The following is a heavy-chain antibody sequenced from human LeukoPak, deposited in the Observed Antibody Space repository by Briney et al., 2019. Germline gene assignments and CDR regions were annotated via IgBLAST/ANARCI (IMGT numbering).Heavy chain of an antibody. Sequence: AGGSLRLSCAASGFTFSSYAMSWVRQAPGKGLEWVSAIIGSGGSTYYADSVKGRFTISRDNSKNTLYLQMNSLRAEDTAVYYCAKLRRGCSSTSCYGQYYFDYWGQGTLVTVSS. J-gene: IGHJ4*02. CDR1: GFTFSSYA. CDR3: AKLRRGCSSTSCYGQYYFDY. CDR2: IIGSGGST. V-gene: IGHV3-23*01. D-gene: IGHD2-2*01.